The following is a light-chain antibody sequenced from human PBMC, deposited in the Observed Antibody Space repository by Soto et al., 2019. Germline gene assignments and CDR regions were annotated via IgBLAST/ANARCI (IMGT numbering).Light chain of an antibody. J-gene: IGKJ3*01. CDR1: RSIGNS. Sequence: DIQMTQSPSSLSASVGDRVTITCRASRSIGNSLNWYQQKPGKAPNLLIYDASSLKGGVPSRFSGSGSGTDFTLNITSLQPEDFPPFSCQRTYTAPSFTFGPGTKVDIK. CDR2: DAS. CDR3: QRTYTAPSFT. V-gene: IGKV1-39*01.